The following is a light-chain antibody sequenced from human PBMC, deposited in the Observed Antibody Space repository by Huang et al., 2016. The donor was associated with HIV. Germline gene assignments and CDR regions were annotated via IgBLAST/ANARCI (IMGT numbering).Light chain of an antibody. V-gene: IGKV4-1*01. CDR3: QQYFETPLT. Sequence: DIVMTQSPDSMAVSLGERATVNCKSSQTILYSSKNKNYLALYQQKPGQPPKLLIYWSSTRESGVPDRFSGSGSCTDFTLTISSLQAEDVAVYYCQQYFETPLTFGGGTKVEIK. CDR1: QTILYSSKNKNY. J-gene: IGKJ4*01. CDR2: WSS.